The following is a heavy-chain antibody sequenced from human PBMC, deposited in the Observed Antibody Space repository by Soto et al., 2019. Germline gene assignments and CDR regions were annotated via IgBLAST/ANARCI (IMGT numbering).Heavy chain of an antibody. J-gene: IGHJ3*02. D-gene: IGHD1-26*01. Sequence: ASVKVSCKASGYTFTGYYMHWVRQAPGQGLEWMGWINPNSGGTNYAQKFQGWVTMTRDTSISTAYMELSRLRSDDTAVYYCARSSYIVGAYDVFDIWGQGTMVRVSS. V-gene: IGHV1-2*04. CDR1: GYTFTGYY. CDR3: ARSSYIVGAYDVFDI. CDR2: INPNSGGT.